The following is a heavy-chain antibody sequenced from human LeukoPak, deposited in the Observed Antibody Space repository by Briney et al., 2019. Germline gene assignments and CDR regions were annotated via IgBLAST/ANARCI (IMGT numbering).Heavy chain of an antibody. V-gene: IGHV4-30-2*01. CDR1: GGSISSGGYS. D-gene: IGHD3-22*01. J-gene: IGHJ4*02. CDR2: IYHSGST. CDR3: ARARSSGYYVWFDY. Sequence: SETLSLTCAVSGGSISSGGYSWSWIRQPPGKGLEWIGYIYHSGSTYYNPSLKSRVTISVDRSKNQFSLKLSSVTAADTAVYYCARARSSGYYVWFDYWGQGTLVTVSS.